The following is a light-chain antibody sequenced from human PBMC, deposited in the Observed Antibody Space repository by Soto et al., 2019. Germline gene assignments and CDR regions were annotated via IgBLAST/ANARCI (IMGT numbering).Light chain of an antibody. Sequence: ENVLTQSPGTLSLSPGERATLSCRASQTVTRSHIAWSQQKPGQAPRRLVYGASSRATGIPDRFSGGGSGTHFPLTISRLEAEDFAVYYCYQYGSSPWTFGQGTKVEIK. CDR2: GAS. CDR3: YQYGSSPWT. J-gene: IGKJ1*01. V-gene: IGKV3-20*01. CDR1: QTVTRSH.